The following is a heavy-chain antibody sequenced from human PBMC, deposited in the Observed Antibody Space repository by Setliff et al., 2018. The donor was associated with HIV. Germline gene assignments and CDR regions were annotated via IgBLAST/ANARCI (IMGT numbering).Heavy chain of an antibody. J-gene: IGHJ6*03. Sequence: GGSLRLSCAASGFTFSNYAMSWVRQAPGKGLEWVSGLIENGVDKYYAGSVKGRFTISRGNSKNTLTMVMNSLRAEDTAVYYCARISVASRYNSDMDVWGKGTTVTVSS. CDR2: LIENGVDK. V-gene: IGHV3-23*01. CDR3: ARISVASRYNSDMDV. CDR1: GFTFSNYA. D-gene: IGHD5-12*01.